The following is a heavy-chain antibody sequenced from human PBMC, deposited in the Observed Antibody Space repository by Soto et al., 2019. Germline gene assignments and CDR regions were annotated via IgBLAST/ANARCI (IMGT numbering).Heavy chain of an antibody. Sequence: GESLKISCKASGYIIKNYWIGWVRQMPGQGLEWMGIIFPDDSDTRYSSSFQGHVTISVDKSISTAYVQWSSLKASDSAIYYCFRGGVTSRTFDYWGQGTLVTVSS. CDR1: GYIIKNYW. CDR3: FRGGVTSRTFDY. J-gene: IGHJ4*02. D-gene: IGHD3-16*01. V-gene: IGHV5-51*01. CDR2: IFPDDSDT.